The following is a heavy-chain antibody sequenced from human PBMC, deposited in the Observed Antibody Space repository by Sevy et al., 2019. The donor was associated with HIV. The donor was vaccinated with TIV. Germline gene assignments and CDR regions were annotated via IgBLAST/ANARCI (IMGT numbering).Heavy chain of an antibody. J-gene: IGHJ2*01. CDR3: ARGGYDFWSGYYRYFDL. CDR2: INHSGST. V-gene: IGHV4-34*01. Sequence: SETLSLTCAVYGGSFSGYYWSWIRQPPGKGLEWIGEINHSGSTNYNPSLKSRVTISVDTSKNQFSLKLSSVTAADTAVYYCARGGYDFWSGYYRYFDLWGRRTLVTVSS. D-gene: IGHD3-3*01. CDR1: GGSFSGYY.